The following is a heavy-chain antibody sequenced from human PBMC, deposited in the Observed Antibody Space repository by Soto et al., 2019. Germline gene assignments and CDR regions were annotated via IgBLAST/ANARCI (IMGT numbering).Heavy chain of an antibody. J-gene: IGHJ4*02. CDR2: TSAYNDNT. CDR1: GYTFTSYG. Sequence: QVQLVQSGAEVKKPGASVKVSCKASGYTFTSYGISWVRQAPGQGLEWMGWTSAYNDNTNYTQKLQGRVTMTTDTSTSTAHMELRSLRSDDTAVYYCARLARWVVRFGLFDYWGQRTLVTVSS. CDR3: ARLARWVVRFGLFDY. V-gene: IGHV1-18*01. D-gene: IGHD6-19*01.